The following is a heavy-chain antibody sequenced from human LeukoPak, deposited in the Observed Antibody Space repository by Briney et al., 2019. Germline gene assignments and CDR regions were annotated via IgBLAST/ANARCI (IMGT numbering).Heavy chain of an antibody. Sequence: GGSVRLSCVASGFTFGHFWMSWLRHSPGRGLVWVANIHPEGDEKYYVDSVKGRFTISRDNAKNSLYLQMNSLRAEDTAVYYCPRYSDENSSSSMYLQRLRGGTLVTDSP. V-gene: IGHV3-7*01. CDR1: GFTFGHFW. CDR3: PRYSDENSSSSMYLQR. CDR2: IHPEGDEK. J-gene: IGHJ1*01. D-gene: IGHD6-6*01.